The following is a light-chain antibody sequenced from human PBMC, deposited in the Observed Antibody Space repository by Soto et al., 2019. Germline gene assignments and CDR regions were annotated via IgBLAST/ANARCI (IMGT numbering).Light chain of an antibody. Sequence: IVMTQSPATLSLSPGERAALSCRAGQTIYSNVAWYQQRPGQAPRLLIYRASTRATGIPARFSGSGSGTEFILTISSLQSEDFAVYYCQQYNNWPPLTFGQGTRLEIK. CDR3: QQYNNWPPLT. CDR1: QTIYSN. CDR2: RAS. J-gene: IGKJ5*01. V-gene: IGKV3D-15*01.